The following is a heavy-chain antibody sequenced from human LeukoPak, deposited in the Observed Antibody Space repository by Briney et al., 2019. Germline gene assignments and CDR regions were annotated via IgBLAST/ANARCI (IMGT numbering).Heavy chain of an antibody. CDR2: ISYDGSNK. V-gene: IGHV3-30*18. CDR1: GFTFSSYG. Sequence: PGGSPRLSCAASGFTFSSYGMHWVRQAPGKGLDWVAVISYDGSNKYYADSVKGRFTISRDTSKNTLNLQMNSLRAEDTAVYYCAKDRGYITYYFDYWGQGTLVTVSS. D-gene: IGHD3-10*01. J-gene: IGHJ4*02. CDR3: AKDRGYITYYFDY.